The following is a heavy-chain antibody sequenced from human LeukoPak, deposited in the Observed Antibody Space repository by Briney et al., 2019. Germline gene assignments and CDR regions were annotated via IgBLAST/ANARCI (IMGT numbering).Heavy chain of an antibody. CDR1: GFTFSNYG. J-gene: IGHJ6*03. Sequence: GGSLRLSCAASGFTFSNYGMHWVRQAPGKGLEWVTFIRYDGSNKYYADSVKGRFTISRDNSKNTLYLQMNSLRPEDTAVYYCAKEVEVSAGNYYYYMDVWGKGTTVTVSS. V-gene: IGHV3-30*02. CDR3: AKEVEVSAGNYYYYMDV. CDR2: IRYDGSNK. D-gene: IGHD3-10*01.